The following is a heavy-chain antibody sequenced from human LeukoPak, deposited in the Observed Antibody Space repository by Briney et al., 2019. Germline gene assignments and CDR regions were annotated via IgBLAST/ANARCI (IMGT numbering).Heavy chain of an antibody. CDR2: ITGSGDST. D-gene: IGHD6-13*01. CDR1: GFTFSSYA. J-gene: IGHJ4*02. Sequence: GGSLRLSCAASGFTFSSYAMSWVRQAPGKGLEWVSAITGSGDSTYYADSVKGQFTIPRDNSQNTLYLQMNSLRAEDTAVYYCAILAGYSSSWYGEVFDYWGQGTLVTVSS. V-gene: IGHV3-23*01. CDR3: AILAGYSSSWYGEVFDY.